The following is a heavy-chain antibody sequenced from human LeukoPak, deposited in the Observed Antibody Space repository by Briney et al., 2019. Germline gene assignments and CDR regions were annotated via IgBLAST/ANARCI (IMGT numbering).Heavy chain of an antibody. Sequence: GGSLRLSCAASGFTFSSWWMHWVREAPGKGLVWVSGISSDGSVTNYADSVKGRFTISRDNAKHTLYLQMNSLRGEDTAVYYCARVGVTIFDIWGQGTMVTVSS. V-gene: IGHV3-74*01. CDR1: GFTFSSWW. D-gene: IGHD5-12*01. CDR2: ISSDGSVT. J-gene: IGHJ3*02. CDR3: ARVGVTIFDI.